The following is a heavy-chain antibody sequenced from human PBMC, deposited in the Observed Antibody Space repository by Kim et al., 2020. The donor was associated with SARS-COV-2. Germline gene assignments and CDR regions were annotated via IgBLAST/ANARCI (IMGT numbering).Heavy chain of an antibody. D-gene: IGHD3-9*01. CDR3: ARVPVEDWLLPKGYFDY. CDR1: GGSISSYY. CDR2: IYYSGST. V-gene: IGHV4-59*01. Sequence: SETLSLTCTVSGGSISSYYWSWIRQPPGKGLEWIGHIYYSGSTNYNPSLKSRVTISVDTSKNQFSLKLSSVTAADTAVYYCARVPVEDWLLPKGYFDYLGQGTLVTVSS. J-gene: IGHJ4*02.